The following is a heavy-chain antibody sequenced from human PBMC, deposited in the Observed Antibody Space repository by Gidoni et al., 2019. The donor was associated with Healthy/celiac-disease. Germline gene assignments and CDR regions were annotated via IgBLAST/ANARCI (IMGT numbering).Heavy chain of an antibody. CDR2: INPSGGST. CDR3: ARYPIAAAGTAYYYYYYGMDV. V-gene: IGHV1-46*03. Sequence: QVQLVQSGAEVKKPGASVKVSCQASGYTFTSYYMHWVRQAPGQGLEWMGIINPSGGSTSYAQKFQGRVTMTRDTSTSTVYMELSSLRSEDTAVYYCARYPIAAAGTAYYYYYYGMDVWGQGTTVTVSS. D-gene: IGHD6-13*01. J-gene: IGHJ6*02. CDR1: GYTFTSYY.